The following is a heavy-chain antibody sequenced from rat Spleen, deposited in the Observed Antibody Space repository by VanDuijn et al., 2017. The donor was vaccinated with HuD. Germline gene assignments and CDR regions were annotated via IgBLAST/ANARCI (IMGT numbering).Heavy chain of an antibody. CDR1: GFTFSDYD. Sequence: EVQLEESGGGLVQPGRSLKLSCAASGFTFSDYDMAWVRQAPTKGLEWVASIGTGGDSTYYRDSVKGRFTISRENAKNTLYLQMDSLRSEDTATYYCTRKGELWGQGVMVTVSS. V-gene: IGHV5S13*01. CDR2: IGTGGDST. D-gene: IGHD5-1*01. J-gene: IGHJ2*01. CDR3: TRKGEL.